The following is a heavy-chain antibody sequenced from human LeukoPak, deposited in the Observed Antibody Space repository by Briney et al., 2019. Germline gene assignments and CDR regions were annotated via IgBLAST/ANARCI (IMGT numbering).Heavy chain of an antibody. Sequence: PGGSLRLSCAASGFTFSSYAMHWVRQAPGKGLEWVAVISYDGSNKYYADSVKGRFTISRDNSKNTLYLQMNSLRAEDTAVYYCAKVHGYSYGFDAFDIWGQGTMVTVSS. V-gene: IGHV3-30-3*01. J-gene: IGHJ3*02. D-gene: IGHD5-18*01. CDR1: GFTFSSYA. CDR2: ISYDGSNK. CDR3: AKVHGYSYGFDAFDI.